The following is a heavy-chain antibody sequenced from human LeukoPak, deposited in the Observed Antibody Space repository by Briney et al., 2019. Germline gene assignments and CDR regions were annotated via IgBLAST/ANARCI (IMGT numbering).Heavy chain of an antibody. CDR2: LYTSGST. D-gene: IGHD3-10*01. V-gene: IGHV4-4*07. CDR3: ARAVYGSGSYYYYYYYMDV. J-gene: IGHJ6*03. CDR1: GGSTGSYY. Sequence: SETLSLTCTFSGGSTGSYYWTWIRQPAGKGLEWIGRLYTSGSTNYNPSLNSRVTMSLDTSQNQFSLKLSSVTAADSAVYYCARAVYGSGSYYYYYYYMDVWGKGTTVTVSS.